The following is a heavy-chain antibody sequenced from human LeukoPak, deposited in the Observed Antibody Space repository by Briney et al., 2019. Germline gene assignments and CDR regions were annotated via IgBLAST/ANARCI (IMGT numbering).Heavy chain of an antibody. J-gene: IGHJ2*01. CDR1: GGSISSSNW. V-gene: IGHV4-4*02. CDR2: IYHSGST. Sequence: SETLSLTCAVSGGSISSSNWWSWVRQPPGKGLEWIGEIYHSGSTNYNPSLKSRVTISVDKSKNQFSLKLSSVTAADTAVYFCATRLPAGYSSSLHVLGSDWYFDLWGRGTLVTVSS. CDR3: ATRLPAGYSSSLHVLGSDWYFDL. D-gene: IGHD6-6*01.